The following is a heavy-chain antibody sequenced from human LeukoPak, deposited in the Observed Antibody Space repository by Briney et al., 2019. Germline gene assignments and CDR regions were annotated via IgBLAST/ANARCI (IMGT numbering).Heavy chain of an antibody. CDR2: INHSGST. CDR3: ARGRTIFGHNDYYYYGMDV. V-gene: IGHV4-34*01. Sequence: SETLSLTCAVYGGSFSGYYWSWIRQPPGKGLEWIGEINHSGSTNYNPSLKSRVTISVDTSKNQFSLKLSSVTAADTAVYYCARGRTIFGHNDYYYYGMDVWGQGTTVTVSS. D-gene: IGHD3-3*01. CDR1: GGSFSGYY. J-gene: IGHJ6*02.